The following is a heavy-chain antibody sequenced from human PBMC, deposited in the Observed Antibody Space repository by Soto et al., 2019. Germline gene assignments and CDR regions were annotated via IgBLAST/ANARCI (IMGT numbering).Heavy chain of an antibody. Sequence: SETLSLTCTVSGGSVSSGSYYWSWIRQPPGKGLEWIGYIYYSGSTNYNPSLKSRVTISVDTSKNQFSLKLSSVTAADTAVYYCARVATIRNYYGMDVWGQGTTVIV. D-gene: IGHD5-12*01. CDR1: GGSVSSGSYY. J-gene: IGHJ6*02. V-gene: IGHV4-61*01. CDR2: IYYSGST. CDR3: ARVATIRNYYGMDV.